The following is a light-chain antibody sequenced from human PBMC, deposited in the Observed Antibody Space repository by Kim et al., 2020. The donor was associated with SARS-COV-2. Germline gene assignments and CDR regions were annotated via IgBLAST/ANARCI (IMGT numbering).Light chain of an antibody. CDR2: DAS. J-gene: IGKJ3*01. CDR1: QDISNY. V-gene: IGKV1-33*01. Sequence: DIQMTQSPSSLSASLGDRVTITCQASQDISNYLNWYQQKPGKAPKLLINDASNLETRVPSRFSGSGSGTDFIFTISSLQPEDVATYFCQQYDNLPFTFGPGTKVDIK. CDR3: QQYDNLPFT.